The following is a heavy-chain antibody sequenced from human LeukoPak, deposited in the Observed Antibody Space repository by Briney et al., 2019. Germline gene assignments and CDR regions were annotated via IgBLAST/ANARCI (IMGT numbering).Heavy chain of an antibody. V-gene: IGHV4-59*01. CDR1: GGSISSYY. CDR2: IYYSGST. J-gene: IGHJ2*01. Sequence: SETLSLTCAVYGGSISSYYWSWIRQPPGKGLEWIGYIYYSGSTNYNPSLKSRVTISVDTSKNQFSLKLSSVTAADTAVYYCASVVTALGWYFDLWGRGTLVTVSS. D-gene: IGHD2-21*02. CDR3: ASVVTALGWYFDL.